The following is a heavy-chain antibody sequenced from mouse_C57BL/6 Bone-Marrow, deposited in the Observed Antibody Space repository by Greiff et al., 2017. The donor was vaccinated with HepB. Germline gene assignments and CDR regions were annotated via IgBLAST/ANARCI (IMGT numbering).Heavy chain of an antibody. CDR1: GFTFSNYW. CDR2: IRLKSDNYAT. J-gene: IGHJ4*01. V-gene: IGHV6-3*01. D-gene: IGHD1-1*01. Sequence: EVMLVESGGGLVQPGGSMKLSCVASGFTFSNYWMNWVRQSPEKGLEWVAQIRLKSDNYATHYAESVKGRFTISRDDSKSSVYLQMNNLRAEDTGIYYCTAGSSYYYYAMDYWGQGTSVTVSS. CDR3: TAGSSYYYYAMDY.